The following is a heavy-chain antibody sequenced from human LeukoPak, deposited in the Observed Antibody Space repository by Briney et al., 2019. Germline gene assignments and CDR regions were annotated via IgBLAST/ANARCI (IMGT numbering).Heavy chain of an antibody. CDR1: GFIFSNYG. V-gene: IGHV3-33*01. CDR3: ARSDWFDP. Sequence: PGRSLRLSCAASGFIFSNYGMHWVRQAPGKGLEWVAVIWYDGTNKYYADSVKGRFTISRDNSKNTLYLQMNSLKAEDTAVYYCARSDWFDPWGQGTLVTVSS. D-gene: IGHD2-21*01. J-gene: IGHJ5*02. CDR2: IWYDGTNK.